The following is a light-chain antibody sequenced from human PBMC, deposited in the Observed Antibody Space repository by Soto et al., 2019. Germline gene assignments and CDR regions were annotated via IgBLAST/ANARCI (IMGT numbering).Light chain of an antibody. Sequence: EIEMPPSPATLSLAPVERATLSCRASESVSTNLAWYQQKAGQAPRLLIYGASTRATGIPARFSGSGSGTEFTLTISSLQSEDFAVYYCQQYSIWRTFGQGTKVDI. CDR2: GAS. J-gene: IGKJ1*01. CDR3: QQYSIWRT. V-gene: IGKV3-15*01. CDR1: ESVSTN.